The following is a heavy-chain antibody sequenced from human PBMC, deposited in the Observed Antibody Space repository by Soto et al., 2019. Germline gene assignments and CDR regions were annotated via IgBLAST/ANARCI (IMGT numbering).Heavy chain of an antibody. CDR3: ARDQVDFWSGYYTGRAVGSYYYMDV. CDR2: ISQGGSEK. J-gene: IGHJ6*03. V-gene: IGHV3-7*01. CDR1: GFTFNSFA. Sequence: GGSLRLSCAASGFTFNSFAMSWVRQAPGKGLDWVSAISQGGSEKYYVDSVKGRFTISRDNAKNTLYLQMNSLRAEETAVYYCARDQVDFWSGYYTGRAVGSYYYMDVWGKGTTVTVSS. D-gene: IGHD3-3*01.